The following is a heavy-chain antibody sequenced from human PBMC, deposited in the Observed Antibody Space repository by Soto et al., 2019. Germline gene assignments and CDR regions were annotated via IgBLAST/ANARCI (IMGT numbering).Heavy chain of an antibody. CDR1: GGSISSGGYS. D-gene: IGHD3-16*01. V-gene: IGHV4-30-2*01. CDR3: ARDRHPLYDYVCGSPGDGMDV. Sequence: TLSLTCAVSGGSISSGGYSWSWIRQPPGKGLEWIGYIHHSGSTYYNPSLKSRVTISVDRSKNQFSLKLSSVTAADTAVYYCARDRHPLYDYVCGSPGDGMDVWGQGTTVTVSS. CDR2: IHHSGST. J-gene: IGHJ6*02.